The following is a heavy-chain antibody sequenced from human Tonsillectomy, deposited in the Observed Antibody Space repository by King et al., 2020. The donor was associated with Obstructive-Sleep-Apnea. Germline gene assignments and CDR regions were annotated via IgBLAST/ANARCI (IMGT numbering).Heavy chain of an antibody. CDR3: ARLRAGQGSNAFDY. CDR2: SNHSGST. J-gene: IGHJ4*02. Sequence: VQLHQWGPGLLMLSETRSLTCAGYGESCSCCYWTWIRQPPGKCVVWIGESNHSGSTIYSPSLQSRVTISVDSSNNQFSLNLSSVTAADTAVYYCARLRAGQGSNAFDYWGQGTLVTVSS. V-gene: IGHV4-34*01. D-gene: IGHD1-26*01. CDR1: GESCSCCY.